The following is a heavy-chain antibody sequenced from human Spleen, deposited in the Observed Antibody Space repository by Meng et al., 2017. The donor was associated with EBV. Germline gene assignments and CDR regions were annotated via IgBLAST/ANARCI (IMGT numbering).Heavy chain of an antibody. D-gene: IGHD1-14*01. CDR1: GFTFSSYW. CDR3: SRDLAGSDDY. V-gene: IGHV3-74*03. CDR2: TNENGAIT. Sequence: VQLVESGGALARPGGFLRLSCAASGFTFSSYWMHWVRQAPGKGLEWVSRTNENGAITTYADSVKGRFTISRDNAKNTLFLQMNSLRAEDTAVYFCSRDLAGSDDYWGQGTLVTVSS. J-gene: IGHJ4*02.